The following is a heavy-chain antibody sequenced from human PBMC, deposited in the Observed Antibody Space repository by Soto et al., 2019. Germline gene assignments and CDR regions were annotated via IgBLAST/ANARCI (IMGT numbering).Heavy chain of an antibody. J-gene: IGHJ5*02. CDR2: ISYDGSNK. V-gene: IGHV3-30-3*01. Sequence: QVQLVESGGGVVQPGRSPRLSCAASGFTFSSYAMHWVRQAPGKGLEWVAVISYDGSNKYYADSVKGRFTISRDNSKNTLYLQMNSLRAEDTAVYYCARDRGGEILYYSNWFDPWGQGTLVTVSS. D-gene: IGHD2-8*01. CDR1: GFTFSSYA. CDR3: ARDRGGEILYYSNWFDP.